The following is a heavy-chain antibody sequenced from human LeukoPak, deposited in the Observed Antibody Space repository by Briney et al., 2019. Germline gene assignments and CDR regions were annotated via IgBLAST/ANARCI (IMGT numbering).Heavy chain of an antibody. D-gene: IGHD2-21*01. CDR1: GGSFSGYY. V-gene: IGHV4-34*01. CDR3: ARLGVYSWNYYYMDV. Sequence: SETLSLTCAVYGGSFSGYYWSWIRQPPGKGLEWIGEINHSGSTNYNPSLKSRVTISVDTSKNQFSLKLSSVTAADTAVYYCARLGVYSWNYYYMDVWGKGTTVTVSS. J-gene: IGHJ6*03. CDR2: INHSGST.